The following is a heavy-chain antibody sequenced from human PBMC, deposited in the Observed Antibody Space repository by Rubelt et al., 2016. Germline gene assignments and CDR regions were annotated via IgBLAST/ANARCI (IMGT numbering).Heavy chain of an antibody. CDR1: GFTFSSYS. J-gene: IGHJ4*02. CDR2: ISSSSSTI. CDR3: AKVCLPRSIAAAIDY. Sequence: EVQLLESGGGLVQPGGSLRLSCAASGFTFSSYSMNWVRQAPGKGLEWVSYISSSSSTIYYADSVKGRFTISRDNAKNSLYLQMNSLRAEDTAVYYCAKVCLPRSIAAAIDYWGQGTLVTVSS. V-gene: IGHV3-48*04. D-gene: IGHD6-13*01.